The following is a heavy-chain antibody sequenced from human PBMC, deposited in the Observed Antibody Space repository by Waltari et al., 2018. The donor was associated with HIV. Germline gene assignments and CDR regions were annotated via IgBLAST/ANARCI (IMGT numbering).Heavy chain of an antibody. CDR3: ARPLPYCSTSSCPYFDP. Sequence: QVQLVQSGAEVKKPGASVTVSCKASGSTFTGYYMHWVRQAPGRGLEWRGWINPNSGATNYAQKFQGRVTMTRDTSISTAYMELNSLRSHDTAVYYCARPLPYCSTSSCPYFDPWGQGTLVTVSS. J-gene: IGHJ5*02. V-gene: IGHV1-2*02. CDR1: GSTFTGYY. CDR2: INPNSGAT. D-gene: IGHD2-2*01.